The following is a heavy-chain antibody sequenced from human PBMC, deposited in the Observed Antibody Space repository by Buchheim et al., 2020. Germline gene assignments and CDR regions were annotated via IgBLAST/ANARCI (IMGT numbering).Heavy chain of an antibody. J-gene: IGHJ4*02. CDR2: ISYDGSNK. Sequence: QVQLVESGRGVVQPGRSLRLSCAASGFTFSSYGMHWVRQAPGKGLEWVAVISYDGSNKYYADSVKGRFTISRDNSKNTLYLQMNSLRAEDTAVYYCAKDLGRYSSGWYPRYYFDYWGQGTL. CDR3: AKDLGRYSSGWYPRYYFDY. V-gene: IGHV3-30*18. CDR1: GFTFSSYG. D-gene: IGHD6-19*01.